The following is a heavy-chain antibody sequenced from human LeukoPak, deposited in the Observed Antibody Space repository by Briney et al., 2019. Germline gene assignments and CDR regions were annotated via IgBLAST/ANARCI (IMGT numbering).Heavy chain of an antibody. CDR1: GFTFHDYA. CDR3: ATSKGGGGFDP. CDR2: ISRNSVTI. V-gene: IGHV3-9*03. D-gene: IGHD3-16*01. Sequence: GGSLRLSCAASGFTFHDYAMHWVRQAPGKGLEWVSGISRNSVTIDYANSVKGRFTIFRDNAKNSLYLQMNGLEPEDMGMYYCATSKGGGGFDPWGQGTLVTVSS. J-gene: IGHJ5*02.